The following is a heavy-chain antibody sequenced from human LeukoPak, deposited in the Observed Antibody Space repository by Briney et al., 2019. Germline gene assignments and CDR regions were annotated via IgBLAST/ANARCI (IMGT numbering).Heavy chain of an antibody. V-gene: IGHV3-21*04. D-gene: IGHD2-2*01. CDR3: ATGKVVPAAPRY. CDR1: GFTFSSYS. J-gene: IGHJ4*02. Sequence: GGSLRLSCAASGFTFSSYSMNWVRQAPGKGLEWVSSISSSSSCIYYADSVKGRFTISRDNAKNSLYLQMNSLRAEDTAVYYCATGKVVPAAPRYWGQGTLVTVSS. CDR2: ISSSSSCI.